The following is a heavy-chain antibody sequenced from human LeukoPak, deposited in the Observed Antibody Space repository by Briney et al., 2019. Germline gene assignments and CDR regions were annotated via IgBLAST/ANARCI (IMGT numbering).Heavy chain of an antibody. V-gene: IGHV3-30*02. Sequence: GGSLRLSCGASGFTFSNYGMLWVRQAPGKGLDWVAFIRYDGNNKLYADSVKGRFTISRDDSKNTLSLQMNSLRVEDTAVYHCARDLAWGAFDYWGQGTLVTVSS. CDR1: GFTFSNYG. J-gene: IGHJ4*02. CDR2: IRYDGNNK. CDR3: ARDLAWGAFDY. D-gene: IGHD7-27*01.